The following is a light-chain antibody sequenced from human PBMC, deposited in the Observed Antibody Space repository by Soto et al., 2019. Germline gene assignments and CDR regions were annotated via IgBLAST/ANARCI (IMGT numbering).Light chain of an antibody. CDR2: RDN. CDR3: AAWDDSLSGVV. Sequence: QSVLIQPPSASGTPGQRVTISCSGSGSNIGTNYVFWYQQFPGTAPKLLIYRDNQRSSGVPDRFSGSKSGTSASLTISGPRSEDEADYSCAAWDDSLSGVVFGGGTKVTVL. V-gene: IGLV1-47*01. J-gene: IGLJ3*02. CDR1: GSNIGTNY.